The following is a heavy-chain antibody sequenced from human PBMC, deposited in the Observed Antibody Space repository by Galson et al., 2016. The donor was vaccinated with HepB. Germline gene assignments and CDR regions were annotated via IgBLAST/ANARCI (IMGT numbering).Heavy chain of an antibody. CDR3: AGLGKERPY. D-gene: IGHD7-27*01. J-gene: IGHJ4*02. CDR2: ISYDGNKI. Sequence: SLRLSCAASGFSFSNYAMYWVRQAPGKGLEWVAVISYDGNKIHYADSVKGRFTISRDNSKNTLFLQMNSLRLEDTAVDYCAGLGKERPYWGQGTLVAVSS. V-gene: IGHV3-30*04. CDR1: GFSFSNYA.